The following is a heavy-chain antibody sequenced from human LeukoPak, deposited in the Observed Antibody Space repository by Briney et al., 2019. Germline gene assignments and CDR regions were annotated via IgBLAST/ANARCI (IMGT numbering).Heavy chain of an antibody. Sequence: PSETLSLTCTVSGGSISSSSYYWGWIRQPPGKGLEWIGSIYYSGSTYYNPSLKSRVTISVDTSKNQFSLKLSSVTAADTAVHYCASYHDLQPYSSGWSYFDYWGQGTLVTVSS. V-gene: IGHV4-39*01. CDR3: ASYHDLQPYSSGWSYFDY. D-gene: IGHD6-19*01. CDR1: GGSISSSSYY. J-gene: IGHJ4*02. CDR2: IYYSGST.